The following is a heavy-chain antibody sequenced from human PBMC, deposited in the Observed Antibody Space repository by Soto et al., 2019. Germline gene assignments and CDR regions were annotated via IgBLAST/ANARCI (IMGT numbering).Heavy chain of an antibody. CDR2: IIPIFGTA. Sequence: SVKVSCKASGGTFSSYAISWVRQAPGQGLEWMGGIIPIFGTANYAQKFQGRVTVTADESTSTAYMELSSLRSEDTAVYYCARGLYGDYAFDYWGQGTLVTVSS. CDR3: ARGLYGDYAFDY. D-gene: IGHD4-17*01. CDR1: GGTFSSYA. V-gene: IGHV1-69*13. J-gene: IGHJ4*02.